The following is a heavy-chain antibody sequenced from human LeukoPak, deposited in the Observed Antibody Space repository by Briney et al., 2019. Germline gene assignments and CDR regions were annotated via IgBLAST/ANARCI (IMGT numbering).Heavy chain of an antibody. Sequence: GGSLRLSCAASGFTFSSYWMSWVRQAPGKGLEWVANIKQDGSEKYYVDSVKGRFTISRDNSKNSLYLQMNSLRAEDTALYYCAKDLGEYGLYYYYGMDVWGQGTTVTVSS. V-gene: IGHV3-7*03. CDR3: AKDLGEYGLYYYYGMDV. J-gene: IGHJ6*02. CDR2: IKQDGSEK. D-gene: IGHD2/OR15-2a*01. CDR1: GFTFSSYW.